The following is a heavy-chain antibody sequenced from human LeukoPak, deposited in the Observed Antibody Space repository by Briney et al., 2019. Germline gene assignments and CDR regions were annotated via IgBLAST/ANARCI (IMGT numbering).Heavy chain of an antibody. J-gene: IGHJ4*02. CDR3: ANLRVRGVFTGGDPRC. CDR2: ISGSGGST. Sequence: GGSLRLSCAASGFTFSSYGMHWVRQAPGKGLEWVSAISGSGGSTYYADSVKGRFTISRDNSKNTLYLQMNSLRAEDTAVYYCANLRVRGVFTGGDPRCWGQGTLVTVSS. V-gene: IGHV3-23*01. D-gene: IGHD3-10*01. CDR1: GFTFSSYG.